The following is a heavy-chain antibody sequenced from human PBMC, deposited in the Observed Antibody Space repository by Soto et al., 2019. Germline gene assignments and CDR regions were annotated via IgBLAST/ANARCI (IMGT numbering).Heavy chain of an antibody. V-gene: IGHV5-51*01. CDR3: ARQRITRVRGVSSSGLDV. CDR1: GYSFTSYY. CDR2: IHPGDSET. J-gene: IGHJ6*02. D-gene: IGHD3-10*01. Sequence: PGESLKISCKGSGYSFTSYYIAWVRQMPGKGLEWMGIIHPGDSETRYSPSFQGHVIISADKSISSAYLQWSSLEAADTAMYYCARQRITRVRGVSSSGLDVWGQGTTVTVPS.